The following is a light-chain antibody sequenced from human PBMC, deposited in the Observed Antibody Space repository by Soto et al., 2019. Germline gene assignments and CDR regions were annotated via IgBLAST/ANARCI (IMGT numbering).Light chain of an antibody. CDR3: QKYNSAPWT. CDR1: QGIRDY. V-gene: IGKV1-27*01. CDR2: AAS. Sequence: DIQMTQSPSSLSASVGDRVTITCRARQGIRDYLAWYQQKPGKVPKLLIYAASTLRSGVPSRFRGSGSGTDFTLTISSLQPEDVATYYCQKYNSAPWTFGQGTKVEIK. J-gene: IGKJ1*01.